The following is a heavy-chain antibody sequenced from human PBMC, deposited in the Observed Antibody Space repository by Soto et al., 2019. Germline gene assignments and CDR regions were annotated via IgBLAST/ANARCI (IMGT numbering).Heavy chain of an antibody. J-gene: IGHJ5*02. V-gene: IGHV3-23*01. CDR3: TKEHSNYPDNWFDP. Sequence: EVQLLVSGGGSVQPGGSLRLSCAASGFSFSNYAMSWVRQAPGTGLEWVSAIDSGGGSTYYAASVKGRFSISRDNSITHLYLQMNSLRAEDTAIYYCTKEHSNYPDNWFDPWGQGTLVTVSS. CDR2: IDSGGGST. D-gene: IGHD4-4*01. CDR1: GFSFSNYA.